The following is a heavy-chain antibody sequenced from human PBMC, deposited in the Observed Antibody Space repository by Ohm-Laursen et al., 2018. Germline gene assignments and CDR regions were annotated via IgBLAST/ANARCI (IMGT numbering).Heavy chain of an antibody. CDR2: IKQDGSET. CDR3: ARDLTGP. V-gene: IGHV3-7*01. Sequence: SLRLSCAAPGFTFSVYWMTWVRQAPGKGLEWVANIKQDGSETYYVDSVKGRFTISRDNAKNSLYLQMNNLRGEDTAVYYCARDLTGPWGQGTLVTVSS. CDR1: GFTFSVYW. J-gene: IGHJ5*02. D-gene: IGHD3-9*01.